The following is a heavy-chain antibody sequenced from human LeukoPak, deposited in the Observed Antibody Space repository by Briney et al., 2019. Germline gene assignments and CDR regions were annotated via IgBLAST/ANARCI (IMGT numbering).Heavy chain of an antibody. V-gene: IGHV4-59*08. CDR2: IYYSGST. Sequence: SETLSLTCTVSGGSISSYYWSWIRQPPGKGLEWIGYIYYSGSTNYNPPLKSRVAISVDTSKNHFSLKLSSVTAADTAVYYCARHKAYNTFDLWGQGTLVTVSS. CDR3: ARHKAYNTFDL. D-gene: IGHD1-14*01. J-gene: IGHJ5*02. CDR1: GGSISSYY.